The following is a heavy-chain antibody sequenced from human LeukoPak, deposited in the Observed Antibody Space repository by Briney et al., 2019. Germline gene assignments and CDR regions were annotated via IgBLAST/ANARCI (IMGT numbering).Heavy chain of an antibody. D-gene: IGHD3-3*02. CDR3: ARDSHFDP. CDR2: IKEDGSEK. V-gene: IGHV3-7*03. J-gene: IGHJ5*02. CDR1: GFTFSTYW. Sequence: PGGSLRLSCAASGFTFSTYWMSWIRQAPGKGLEWVANIKEDGSEKYYVDFVKGRFTISRDNAKNSLYLQMNSLRAEDTAVYYCARDSHFDPWGQGTLVTVSS.